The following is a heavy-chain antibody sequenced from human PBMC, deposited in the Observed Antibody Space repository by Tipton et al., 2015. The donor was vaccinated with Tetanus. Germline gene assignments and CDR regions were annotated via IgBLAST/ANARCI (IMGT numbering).Heavy chain of an antibody. D-gene: IGHD3-3*01. V-gene: IGHV1-2*02. J-gene: IGHJ4*02. Sequence: VQLVQSGAEVKKPGASVKVSCKASGYTFTGYYMHWVRQAPGQGLEWMGWINPNSGGTNYAQKFQGRVTMTRDTSISTAYMELRSLRSDDTAVYYCARDGRRTIFGVVTPYFDYWGQGTLVTVSS. CDR3: ARDGRRTIFGVVTPYFDY. CDR2: INPNSGGT. CDR1: GYTFTGYY.